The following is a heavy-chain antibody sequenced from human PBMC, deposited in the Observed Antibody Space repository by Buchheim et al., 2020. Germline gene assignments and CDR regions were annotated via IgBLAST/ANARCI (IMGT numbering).Heavy chain of an antibody. J-gene: IGHJ4*02. V-gene: IGHV3-33*01. CDR2: IWYDGSNK. D-gene: IGHD3-9*01. Sequence: QVQVVESGGGVVQPGRSLRLSCAASGFTFSSYGMHWVRQAPGKGLEWVAVIWYDGSNKYYADSVKGRFTISRDNSKNTLYLQMNSLRAEDTAVYYCARDLYYDILTGYTFDYWGQGTL. CDR3: ARDLYYDILTGYTFDY. CDR1: GFTFSSYG.